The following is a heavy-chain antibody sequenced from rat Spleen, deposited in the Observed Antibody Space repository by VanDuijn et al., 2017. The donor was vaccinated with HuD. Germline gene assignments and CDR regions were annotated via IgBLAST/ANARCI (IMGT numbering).Heavy chain of an antibody. CDR2: IIYDGSST. J-gene: IGHJ2*01. V-gene: IGHV5-17*01. Sequence: EVQLVESGGGLVQPGRSLKLSCAASGFTFSDYAMAWVRQAPKKGLEWVATIIYDGSSTYYRDSVKGRFTISRDNAKSTLYLQMDSLRSEDTATYYCARQFQLGAMDAWGQGVMVTVSS. CDR3: ARQFQLGAMDA. CDR1: GFTFSDYA. D-gene: IGHD5-1*01.